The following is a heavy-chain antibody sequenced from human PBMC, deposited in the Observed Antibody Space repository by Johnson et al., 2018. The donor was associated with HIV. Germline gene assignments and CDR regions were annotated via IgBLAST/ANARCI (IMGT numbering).Heavy chain of an antibody. J-gene: IGHJ3*02. CDR1: GFTFSSYA. CDR3: AREYYYESPEAFDM. Sequence: QVQLVESGGGVVQPGRSLRLSCAASGFTFSSYAMHWVRQAPGKGLEWVAVISYDGSDKCYADSMKGRFTISRDNSKNTLYLQMNSLRAEDTAVYYCAREYYYESPEAFDMWGQGTMVTVSS. CDR2: ISYDGSDK. D-gene: IGHD3-22*01. V-gene: IGHV3-30*04.